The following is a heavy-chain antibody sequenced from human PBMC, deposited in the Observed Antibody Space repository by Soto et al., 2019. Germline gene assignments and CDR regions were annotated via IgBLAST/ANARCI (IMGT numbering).Heavy chain of an antibody. CDR2: IYYSGST. V-gene: IGHV4-39*01. D-gene: IGHD2-2*02. J-gene: IGHJ1*01. Sequence: SETLSLTCTVSGGSISSSSYYWGWIRQPPGKGLEWIGSIYYSGSTYYNPSLKSRVTISVDTSKNHFSLKLSSVTAADTAVYYCARQVQDCSSTSCYKYFQHWGQGTLVTVSS. CDR3: ARQVQDCSSTSCYKYFQH. CDR1: GGSISSSSYY.